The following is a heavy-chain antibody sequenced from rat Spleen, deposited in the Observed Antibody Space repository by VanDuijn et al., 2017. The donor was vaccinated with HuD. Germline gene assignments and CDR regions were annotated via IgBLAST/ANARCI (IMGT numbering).Heavy chain of an antibody. D-gene: IGHD4-3*01. V-gene: IGHV4-2*01. CDR2: INKDSSII. CDR1: GFNFNDYW. Sequence: EVKLVESGGGLVQPGRSLKLSCAASGFNFNDYWMGWVRQAPGKGLEWIGEINKDSSIIKYTPSLKDKFTISRDNAQNILYLQMSKLGTEDTAIYYCAREEFGVRDWGQGVMVTVSS. CDR3: AREEFGVRD. J-gene: IGHJ2*01.